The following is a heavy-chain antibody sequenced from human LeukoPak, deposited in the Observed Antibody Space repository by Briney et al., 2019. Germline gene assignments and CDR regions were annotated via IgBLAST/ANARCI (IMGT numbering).Heavy chain of an antibody. Sequence: SETLSLTCAVSGGSISSSNWWSWVRQPPGKGLEWIGEIYHSGSTNYNPSLKGRVTISVDKSKNQFSLKLSSVTAADTAVYYCARAGVAWFGDPPAFDYWGQGTLVTVSS. D-gene: IGHD3-10*01. J-gene: IGHJ4*02. CDR1: GGSISSSNW. V-gene: IGHV4-4*02. CDR3: ARAGVAWFGDPPAFDY. CDR2: IYHSGST.